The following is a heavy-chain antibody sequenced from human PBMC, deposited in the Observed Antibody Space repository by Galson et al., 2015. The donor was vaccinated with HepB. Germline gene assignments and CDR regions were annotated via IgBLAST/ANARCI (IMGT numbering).Heavy chain of an antibody. CDR2: ISYDSANR. J-gene: IGHJ4*02. CDR1: GFRFTTYG. V-gene: IGHV3-30*03. CDR3: ARDLWDY. Sequence: SLRLSCAASGFRFTTYGMHWIRQAPGKGLEWVAVISYDSANRYYAVSVRGRFTISRDNSKNTLYLQMNSLRAEDTSVYYCARDLWDYWGQGTLVTVSS.